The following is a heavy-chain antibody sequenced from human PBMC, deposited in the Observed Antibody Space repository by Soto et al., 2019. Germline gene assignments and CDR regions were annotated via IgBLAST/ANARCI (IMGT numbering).Heavy chain of an antibody. J-gene: IGHJ4*02. CDR2: IYSGGST. CDR3: ASPDTGQNPFDY. Sequence: GGSLRLSCAASGFTVSSNYMSWVRQAPGKGLEWVSVIYSGGSTYYADSVKGRFTISRDNSKNTLYLQMNSLRAEDTAVYYCASPDTGQNPFDYWGQGTLVTVSS. V-gene: IGHV3-66*01. D-gene: IGHD3-9*01. CDR1: GFTVSSNY.